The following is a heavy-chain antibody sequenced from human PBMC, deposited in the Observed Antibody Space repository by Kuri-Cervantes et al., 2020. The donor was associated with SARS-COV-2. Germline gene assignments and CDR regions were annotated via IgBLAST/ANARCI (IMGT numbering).Heavy chain of an antibody. CDR1: GGSFSGYY. CDR3: ARTSHYDFWSGHFIDYYYYMDV. J-gene: IGHJ6*03. D-gene: IGHD3-3*01. Sequence: LSLTCSVYGGSFSGYYWSWIRHPPGKGLEWIGEINHSGSTNYNPSLKSRVTISVDTSKNQFSLKLSSVTTADTAVYYCARTSHYDFWSGHFIDYYYYMDVWGKGTTVTVSS. CDR2: INHSGST. V-gene: IGHV4-34*01.